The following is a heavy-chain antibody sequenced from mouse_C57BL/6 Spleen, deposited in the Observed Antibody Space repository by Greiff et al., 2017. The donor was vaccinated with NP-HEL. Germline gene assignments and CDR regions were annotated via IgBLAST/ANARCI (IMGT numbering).Heavy chain of an antibody. CDR3: AREVYYDYDESYAMDY. Sequence: QVQLQQSGAELVKPGASVKISCKASGYAFSSYWMNWVKQRPGKGLEWIGQIYPGDGDTNYNGKFKGKATLTADKSSSTAYMQLSSLTSEDSAVYFCAREVYYDYDESYAMDYWGQGTSVTVSS. CDR2: IYPGDGDT. CDR1: GYAFSSYW. D-gene: IGHD2-4*01. V-gene: IGHV1-80*01. J-gene: IGHJ4*01.